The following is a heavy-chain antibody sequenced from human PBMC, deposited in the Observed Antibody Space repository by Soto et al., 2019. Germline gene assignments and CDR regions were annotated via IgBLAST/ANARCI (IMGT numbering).Heavy chain of an antibody. CDR2: ITNDGRRT. V-gene: IGHV3-74*01. J-gene: IGHJ4*02. CDR3: VREWFGEFH. D-gene: IGHD3-10*01. Sequence: HPGGSLRLSCAASGFTFKNCWMHWVRQVPGKGLVWVSHITNDGRRTNYADSVKGRFTISRDNAKNTLYLQMNSLRAEDTAVYYCVREWFGEFHWGQGTLVTVSS. CDR1: GFTFKNCW.